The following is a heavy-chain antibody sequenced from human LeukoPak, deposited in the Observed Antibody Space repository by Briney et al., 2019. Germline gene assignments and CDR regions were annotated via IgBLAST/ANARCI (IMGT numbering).Heavy chain of an antibody. CDR3: ARETAMAKPYYYYYMDV. D-gene: IGHD5-18*01. CDR1: GGTFSSYA. CDR2: IIPIFGTA. J-gene: IGHJ6*03. V-gene: IGHV1-69*05. Sequence: SVKVSCKASGGTFSSYAISWVRQAPGQGLEWMGRIIPIFGTANYAQKFQGRVTITTDESTSTAYMELSSLRSEDTAVYYCARETAMAKPYYYYYMDVWGKGTTVTVSS.